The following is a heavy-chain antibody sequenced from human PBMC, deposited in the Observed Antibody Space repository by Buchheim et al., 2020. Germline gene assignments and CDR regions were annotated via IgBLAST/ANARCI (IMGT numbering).Heavy chain of an antibody. CDR1: GFTFSSYA. D-gene: IGHD3-22*01. J-gene: IGHJ4*02. V-gene: IGHV3-23*01. CDR2: ISGSGGST. Sequence: EVQLLESGGGLVQPGGSLRLSCAASGFTFSSYAMSWVRQAPGKGLEWVSAISGSGGSTYYADSVKGRFTISRDNSKNTLYLQMNSLRAEDTAVYYCAKGGGFRPYYYDSSGYYLDYWGQGTL. CDR3: AKGGGFRPYYYDSSGYYLDY.